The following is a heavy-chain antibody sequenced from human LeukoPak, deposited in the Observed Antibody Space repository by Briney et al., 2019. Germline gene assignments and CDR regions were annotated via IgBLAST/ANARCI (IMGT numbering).Heavy chain of an antibody. CDR3: ARGELYYDILGFDY. Sequence: GGSLRLSCAASGFTFSTYSMNWVRQAPGKGLEWVSSISSSSSYIYYADSVKGRFTISRDNAKNSLYLQMNSLRAEDTAVYYCARGELYYDILGFDYWGQGTLVTVSS. CDR1: GFTFSTYS. CDR2: ISSSSSYI. J-gene: IGHJ4*02. V-gene: IGHV3-21*01. D-gene: IGHD3-9*01.